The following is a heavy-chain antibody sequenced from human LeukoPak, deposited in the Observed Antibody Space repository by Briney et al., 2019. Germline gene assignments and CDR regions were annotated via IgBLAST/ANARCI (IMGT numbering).Heavy chain of an antibody. Sequence: GGSLRLSCAASGFTFSDYTMNWVRQAPGKGLEWVSSIGSVTTYIYYAGSVKGRFTISRDNAKNSLSLQMNSLRAEDTAVYYCARAIAVAGPYYFDYWGQGTLVTVSS. CDR2: IGSVTTYI. D-gene: IGHD6-19*01. V-gene: IGHV3-21*01. CDR3: ARAIAVAGPYYFDY. CDR1: GFTFSDYT. J-gene: IGHJ4*02.